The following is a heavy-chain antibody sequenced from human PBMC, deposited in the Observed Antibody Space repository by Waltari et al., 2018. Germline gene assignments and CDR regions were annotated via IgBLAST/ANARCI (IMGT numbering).Heavy chain of an antibody. J-gene: IGHJ5*02. CDR3: ARAPIWIFITRGWFDP. V-gene: IGHV1-2*06. CDR2: INPNSGGT. Sequence: QVQLVQSGAEVKKPGASVKVSCKASGYTFTGYYMHWVRQAPGQGLEWMGRINPNSGGTNYAQKFQGRVTMTRDTSISTAYMELSRLRSDDTAVYYCARAPIWIFITRGWFDPWGQGTLVTVSS. CDR1: GYTFTGYY. D-gene: IGHD2-2*03.